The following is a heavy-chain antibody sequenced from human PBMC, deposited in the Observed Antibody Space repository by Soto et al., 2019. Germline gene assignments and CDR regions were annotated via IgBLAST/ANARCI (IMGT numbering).Heavy chain of an antibody. D-gene: IGHD3-22*01. CDR2: IIPIFGTA. CDR3: ACGYYYVSSGPYDLDY. Sequence: QAQLVQSGAEVKKPGSSVKVSCKASGDTFSSFAVSWLRQAPGQGLEWVGGIIPIFGTAHYAQKLQGRVTIAADESTTAAYMELSSLRSEDTAVYYCACGYYYVSSGPYDLDYWGQGTLVTVSS. J-gene: IGHJ4*02. V-gene: IGHV1-69*01. CDR1: GDTFSSFA.